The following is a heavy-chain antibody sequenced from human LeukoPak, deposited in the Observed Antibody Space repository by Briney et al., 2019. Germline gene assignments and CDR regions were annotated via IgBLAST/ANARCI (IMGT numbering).Heavy chain of an antibody. CDR2: ISGSGGST. Sequence: GGSLRLSCAASEFTFSSYAMSWVRQAPGKGLEWVSAISGSGGSTYYADSVKGRFTISRDNSKNTLYLQMNSLRAEDTAVYYCAKVMVVVAATPYYGMDVWGQGTTVTVSS. D-gene: IGHD2-15*01. CDR1: EFTFSSYA. V-gene: IGHV3-23*01. CDR3: AKVMVVVAATPYYGMDV. J-gene: IGHJ6*02.